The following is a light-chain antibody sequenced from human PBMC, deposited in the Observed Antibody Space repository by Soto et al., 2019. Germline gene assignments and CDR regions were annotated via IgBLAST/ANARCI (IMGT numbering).Light chain of an antibody. CDR3: QQSYTTLLT. V-gene: IGKV1-39*01. CDR2: AAS. J-gene: IGKJ4*01. Sequence: DIQMTQSPSSLSASVGDSVTITCRASQSISSYLNWFQQKPGKAPNLLIYAASSLQSGVPSRFSGSGSGTDFTLTISSLQPEDSATYFCQQSYTTLLTFGGGTKVEIK. CDR1: QSISSY.